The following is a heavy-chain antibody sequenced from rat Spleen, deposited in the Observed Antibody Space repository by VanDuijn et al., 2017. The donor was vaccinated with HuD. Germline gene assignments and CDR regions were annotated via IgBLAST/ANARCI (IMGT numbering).Heavy chain of an antibody. J-gene: IGHJ2*01. CDR2: ITNIAGRT. D-gene: IGHD1-2*01. V-gene: IGHV5-31*01. CDR3: AKGITLV. CDR1: GFTFNNYW. Sequence: EVQLVESGGGLVQPGRSLKLSCVASGFTFNNYWMTWIRQSPGKGLEWVAPITNIAGRTHYPDSVKGRFTISRDIAKSTLYLQMDSLRSEDTATYYCAKGITLVWGRGVMVTVSS.